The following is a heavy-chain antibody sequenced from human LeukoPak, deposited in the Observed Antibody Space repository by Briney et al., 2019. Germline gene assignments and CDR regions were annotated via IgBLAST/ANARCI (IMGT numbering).Heavy chain of an antibody. D-gene: IGHD4-23*01. CDR3: ADGGNSRGSIDGLWWGSPMWYYYYGMDV. CDR2: ISGSGGST. CDR1: GFTFSSYA. Sequence: PGGSLRLSCAASGFTFSSYAMSWVRQAPGKGLEWVSAISGSGGSTYYPDSVKGRFTISRDNSKNTLYLQMNSLRAEDTAVYYCADGGNSRGSIDGLWWGSPMWYYYYGMDVWGQGTTVTVSS. J-gene: IGHJ6*02. V-gene: IGHV3-23*01.